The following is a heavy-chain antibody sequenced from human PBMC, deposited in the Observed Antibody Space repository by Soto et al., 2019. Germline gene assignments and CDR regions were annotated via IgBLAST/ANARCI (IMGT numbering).Heavy chain of an antibody. CDR1: GYTFTTYG. V-gene: IGHV1-18*01. CDR2: ISAHNGNT. Sequence: QVHQVQSGAEVKRPGASVKVSCKGSGYTFTTYGITWVRQAPGQGLEWVGWISAHNGNTNYAQKLQGRVTVTRDTSTSTAYMELRSLRSDDTAVYYCARGRYGDYWGQGALVTVSS. J-gene: IGHJ4*02. D-gene: IGHD1-1*01. CDR3: ARGRYGDY.